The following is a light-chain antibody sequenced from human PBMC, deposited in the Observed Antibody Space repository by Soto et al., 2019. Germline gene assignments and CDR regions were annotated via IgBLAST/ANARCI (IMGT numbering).Light chain of an antibody. J-gene: IGLJ2*01. CDR1: ALPKQY. CDR3: QSADSSGTEV. CDR2: KDS. Sequence: SYELTQPPSVSVSPGQTARITCSGDALPKQYAYWYQQKPGQAPVLVIYKDSERPSGIPERFSGSSSGTTVTLTISGVQAEDEADYYCQSADSSGTEVFGGGTKLPS. V-gene: IGLV3-25*03.